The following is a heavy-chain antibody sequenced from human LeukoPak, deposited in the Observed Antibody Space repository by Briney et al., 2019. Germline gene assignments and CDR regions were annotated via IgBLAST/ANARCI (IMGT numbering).Heavy chain of an antibody. CDR1: GFTFSSYC. D-gene: IGHD1-1*01. V-gene: IGHV3-30*18. Sequence: GWSFRLSCPASGFTFSSYCMHWLRQAPGKGLEWVAVISHYGSNKYYADSVKGRFTIYRDNSKITLYLQMNSLRAEHIAVYYCVKRWTGTTIGQHDYWGQGTLVTVSS. CDR2: ISHYGSNK. CDR3: VKRWTGTTIGQHDY. J-gene: IGHJ4*02.